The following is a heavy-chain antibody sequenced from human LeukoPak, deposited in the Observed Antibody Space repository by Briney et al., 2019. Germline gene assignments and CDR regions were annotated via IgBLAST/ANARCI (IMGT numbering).Heavy chain of an antibody. CDR1: RGTFSSYA. CDR3: AGVYPVGPPRKGVPWFDP. J-gene: IGHJ5*02. CDR2: IIPIFGTA. D-gene: IGHD3-10*01. V-gene: IGHV1-69*01. Sequence: GSSVTVSCKASRGTFSSYAISWVRQAPGQGLEWMGGIIPIFGTANYAQKFQGRVTITADESTSTAYMELSSLRSEDTAVYYCAGVYPVGPPRKGVPWFDPWGQGTLVTVSS.